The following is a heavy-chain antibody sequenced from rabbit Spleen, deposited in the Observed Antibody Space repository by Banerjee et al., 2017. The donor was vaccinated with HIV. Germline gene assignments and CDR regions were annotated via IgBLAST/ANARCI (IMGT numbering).Heavy chain of an antibody. CDR1: GFDLDGSCY. Sequence: QEQLEESGGGLVKPEGSLTLTCKASGFDLDGSCYMCWVRQAPGKGLEWIACIYIGDGDTYYASWAKGRFTISKTSSTTVTLQMASLTAADTATYFCARTYGIYGDGAGYFKLWGQGTLVTVS. CDR2: IYIGDGDT. J-gene: IGHJ4*01. CDR3: ARTYGIYGDGAGYFKL. D-gene: IGHD5-1*01. V-gene: IGHV1S45*01.